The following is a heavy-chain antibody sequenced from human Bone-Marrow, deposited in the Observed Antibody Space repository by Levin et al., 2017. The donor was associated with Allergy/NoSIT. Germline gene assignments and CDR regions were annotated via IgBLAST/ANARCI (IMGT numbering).Heavy chain of an antibody. J-gene: IGHJ4*02. V-gene: IGHV4-30-4*01. Sequence: SETLSLTCTVSGGSLSSGDYYWSWLRQTPGTGLECIGYISDTGSTYYNPSLKSRLTISVDTSRNQFSLKLSSVTAADTAIYYCARELKENNFDTSGYYIDHWGQGVLVTVSS. CDR2: ISDTGST. CDR1: GGSLSSGDYY. D-gene: IGHD3-22*01. CDR3: ARELKENNFDTSGYYIDH.